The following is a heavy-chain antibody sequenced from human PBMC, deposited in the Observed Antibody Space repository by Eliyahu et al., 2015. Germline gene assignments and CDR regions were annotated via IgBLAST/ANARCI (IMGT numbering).Heavy chain of an antibody. CDR3: ARDPTPYYYDSSGYLHGGGYFDY. CDR1: GFPFSXXT. Sequence: EVQLVESGGGLVKPGESLRLSCAASGFPFSXXTXNWVRQAPGKGLEGVSSISSSSSYIYYADSVKGRFTISRDNAKNSLYLQMNSLRAEDTAVYYCARDPTPYYYDSSGYLHGGGYFDYWGQGTLVTVSS. CDR2: ISSSSSYI. J-gene: IGHJ4*02. V-gene: IGHV3-21*01. D-gene: IGHD3-22*01.